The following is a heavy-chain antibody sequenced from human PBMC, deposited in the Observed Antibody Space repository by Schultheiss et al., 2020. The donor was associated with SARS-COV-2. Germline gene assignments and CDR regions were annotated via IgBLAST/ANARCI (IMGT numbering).Heavy chain of an antibody. CDR3: ARDRRVTMIAGTPFDP. CDR1: GFSFSDYG. Sequence: GGSLRLSCAASGFSFSDYGMHWVRQAPGKGLEWVAFTRYDESNKYYIDSVKGRFTISRDNSKNTLYLQMNSLRAEDTAVYYCARDRRVTMIAGTPFDPWGQGTLVTVSS. J-gene: IGHJ5*02. CDR2: TRYDESNK. V-gene: IGHV3-30*02. D-gene: IGHD3-22*01.